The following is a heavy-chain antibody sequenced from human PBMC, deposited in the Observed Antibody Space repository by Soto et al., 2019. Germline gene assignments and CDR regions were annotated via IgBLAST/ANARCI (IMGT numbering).Heavy chain of an antibody. J-gene: IGHJ4*02. CDR2: IYYSGST. CDR3: ARGVYCSGGSCYPNFDY. Sequence: PSETLALTCTVSGGSISSGGYYWSWIRQHPWKGLEWIGYIYYSGSTYYNPSLKSRVTISVDTSKNQFSLKLSSVTAADTAVYYCARGVYCSGGSCYPNFDYWGQGTLVTVSS. CDR1: GGSISSGGYY. V-gene: IGHV4-31*03. D-gene: IGHD2-15*01.